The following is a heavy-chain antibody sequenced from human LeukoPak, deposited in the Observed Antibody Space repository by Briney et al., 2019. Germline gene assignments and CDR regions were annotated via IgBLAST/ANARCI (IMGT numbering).Heavy chain of an antibody. CDR3: AKDRWYYYDSSGYPLDAFDI. J-gene: IGHJ3*02. Sequence: GGSLRLSCAASGFTVSSNNMSWVRQAPGKGLEWVSVIYSGGSTYYADSVKGRFTISRDNSKNTLYLQMNSLRAEDTAVYYCAKDRWYYYDSSGYPLDAFDIWGQGTMVTVSS. V-gene: IGHV3-53*01. D-gene: IGHD3-22*01. CDR2: IYSGGST. CDR1: GFTVSSNN.